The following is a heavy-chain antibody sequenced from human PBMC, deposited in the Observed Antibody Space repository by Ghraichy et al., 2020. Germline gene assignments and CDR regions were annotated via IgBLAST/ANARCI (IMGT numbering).Heavy chain of an antibody. J-gene: IGHJ4*02. CDR3: ARQYNWNFQFDY. D-gene: IGHD1-7*01. Sequence: SETLSLTCTVSGGSINYSRYYWGWIRQPPGKVLEWIGSIYYGGTTYYNPSLKSRVTMSVDTSKNQFSLNLSSVTAADTAVFYCARQYNWNFQFDYWGQGTLVTVYS. V-gene: IGHV4-39*01. CDR1: GGSINYSRYY. CDR2: IYYGGTT.